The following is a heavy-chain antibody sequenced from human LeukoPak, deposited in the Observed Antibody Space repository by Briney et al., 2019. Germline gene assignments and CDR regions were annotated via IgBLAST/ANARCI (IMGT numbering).Heavy chain of an antibody. CDR2: ISAYNGNT. CDR3: ARDRVVVVASVKNHYGMDV. CDR1: GYTFTSST. D-gene: IGHD2-15*01. J-gene: IGHJ6*02. V-gene: IGHV1-18*01. Sequence: ASVKVSCKTSGYTFTSSTISWVRQAPGQGLEWMGWISAYNGNTNYAQKLQGRVTMTTDTSTSTAYMELRSLRSDDTAVYYYARDRVVVVASVKNHYGMDVWGQGTTVTVSS.